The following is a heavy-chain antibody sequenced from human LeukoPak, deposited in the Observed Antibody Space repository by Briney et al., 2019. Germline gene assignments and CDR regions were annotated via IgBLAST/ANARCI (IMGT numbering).Heavy chain of an antibody. D-gene: IGHD4-17*01. J-gene: IGHJ4*02. Sequence: GASVKVSCKASGYTFTSYGISWVRLAPGQGREWMGWISAYNGNTNYAQKLQGRVTMTTDTSTSTAYMELRSLRSDDTAVYYCARRLYGDYEEDYWGQGTLFTVSS. CDR3: ARRLYGDYEEDY. CDR2: ISAYNGNT. CDR1: GYTFTSYG. V-gene: IGHV1-18*01.